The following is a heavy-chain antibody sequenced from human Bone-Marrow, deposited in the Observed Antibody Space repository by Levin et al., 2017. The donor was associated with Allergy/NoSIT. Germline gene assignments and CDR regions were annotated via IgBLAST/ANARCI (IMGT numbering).Heavy chain of an antibody. CDR3: ARFTEYFDRRGVNDDLDV. CDR2: ISPSSGTT. Sequence: GGSLRLSCAASGFTFSDYYLTWIRQAPGKGLECISYISPSSGTTYYADSVKGRFSISWDNAQKSLHLQMNSLRAEDAAVYYCARFTEYFDRRGVNDDLDVWGPGTRVSVSA. V-gene: IGHV3-11*01. J-gene: IGHJ3*01. CDR1: GFTFSDYY. D-gene: IGHD2-8*02.